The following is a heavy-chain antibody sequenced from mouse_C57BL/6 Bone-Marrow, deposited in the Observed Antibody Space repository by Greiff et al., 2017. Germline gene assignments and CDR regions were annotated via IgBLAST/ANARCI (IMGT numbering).Heavy chain of an antibody. J-gene: IGHJ4*01. CDR2: INPNNGGT. Sequence: EVQLQQSGPELVKPGASVKISCKASGYTFTDYYMNWVKQSHGKSLEWIGDINPNNGGTSYNQKFKGKATLTVDKSSSTAYMELRSLTSEDSAVYYCAREGGKGYYAMDYWGQGTSVTVSS. V-gene: IGHV1-26*01. D-gene: IGHD1-3*01. CDR1: GYTFTDYY. CDR3: AREGGKGYYAMDY.